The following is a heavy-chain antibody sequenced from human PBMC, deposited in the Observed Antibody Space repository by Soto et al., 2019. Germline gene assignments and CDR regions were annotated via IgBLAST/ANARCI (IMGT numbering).Heavy chain of an antibody. Sequence: QVQMVQSGPEVKKPGASVKVSCRTSGYMFTSYGISWVRQAPGQGLEWMGWISTDKGHTNYAQKFQGRVTMTTDTSTSTGYMELRSLRSDDTAVYYCATRSPALDYWGQGTLVTVST. CDR2: ISTDKGHT. CDR1: GYMFTSYG. V-gene: IGHV1-18*01. J-gene: IGHJ4*02. CDR3: ATRSPALDY.